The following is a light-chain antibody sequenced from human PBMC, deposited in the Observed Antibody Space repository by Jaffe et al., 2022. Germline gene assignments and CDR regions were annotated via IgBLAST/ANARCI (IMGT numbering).Light chain of an antibody. Sequence: DVVMTQSPLSLPVTLGQPASISCRSSQSLVHSDGNTYLNWFQQRPGQSPRRLIYKVSNRDSGVPDRFSGSGSGTDFTLKISRVEAEDVGVYYCMQGTHWPPVSWTFGQGTKVEIK. V-gene: IGKV2-30*02. J-gene: IGKJ1*01. CDR1: QSLVHSDGNTY. CDR2: KVS. CDR3: MQGTHWPPVSWT.